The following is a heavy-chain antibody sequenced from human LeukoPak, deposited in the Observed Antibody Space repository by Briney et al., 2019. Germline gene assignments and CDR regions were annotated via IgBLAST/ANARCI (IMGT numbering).Heavy chain of an antibody. CDR1: GFTFSSYW. Sequence: GXLRLSCEASGFTFSSYWMSWVRQAPGKGLEWVANIKQDGSEKYYVDSVKGRFTISRDKAKNSLYLQMNSLRAEDTAVYYCARGRGDSSSWYFDYWGQGTLVTVSS. J-gene: IGHJ4*02. CDR2: IKQDGSEK. D-gene: IGHD6-13*01. V-gene: IGHV3-7*01. CDR3: ARGRGDSSSWYFDY.